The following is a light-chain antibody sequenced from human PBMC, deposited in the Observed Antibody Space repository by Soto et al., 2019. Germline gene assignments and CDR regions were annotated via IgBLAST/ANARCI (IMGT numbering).Light chain of an antibody. J-gene: IGKJ1*01. Sequence: EIVLTQSPGTVSLSPGERVTLSCRASRRVGSNYLAWYQQIPGQAPRLLIYGASTRASGVSDRFSGSGSATDFTLTINRLEPEDFAVYYCQQYGRSRTFGQGTKV. CDR1: RRVGSNY. V-gene: IGKV3-20*01. CDR3: QQYGRSRT. CDR2: GAS.